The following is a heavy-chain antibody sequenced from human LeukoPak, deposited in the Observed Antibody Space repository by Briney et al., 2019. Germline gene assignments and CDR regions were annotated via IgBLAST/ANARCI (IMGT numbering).Heavy chain of an antibody. Sequence: GASVKVSCKASGYTFTSYGISWVRQAPGQGLEWMGWISAYNGNTNYAQKLQGRVTMTTDTSTSTAYMELRSLRSDDTAVYYCARAQKTRTTHGMDVWGQGTTVTVSS. CDR1: GYTFTSYG. CDR3: ARAQKTRTTHGMDV. J-gene: IGHJ6*02. V-gene: IGHV1-18*01. D-gene: IGHD1-1*01. CDR2: ISAYNGNT.